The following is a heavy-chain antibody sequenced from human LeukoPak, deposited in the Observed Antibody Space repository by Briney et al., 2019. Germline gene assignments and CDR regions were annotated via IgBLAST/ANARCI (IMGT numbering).Heavy chain of an antibody. Sequence: SETLSLTCAVYGGSFSGYYWSWIRQPPGKGLEWIGYIYYSGSTNYNPSLKSQVTISVDTSKNQFSLKLSSVTAADTAVYYCARVTPHDYYDSSGYMYFDYWGQGTLVTVSS. CDR2: IYYSGST. J-gene: IGHJ4*02. CDR3: ARVTPHDYYDSSGYMYFDY. V-gene: IGHV4-59*01. CDR1: GGSFSGYY. D-gene: IGHD3-22*01.